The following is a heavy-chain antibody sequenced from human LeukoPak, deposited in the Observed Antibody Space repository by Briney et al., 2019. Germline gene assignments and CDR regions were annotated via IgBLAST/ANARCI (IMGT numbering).Heavy chain of an antibody. CDR2: IYPYDSDT. CDR3: ARLGYCSSGLCYGGDY. D-gene: IGHD2-15*01. J-gene: IGHJ4*02. Sequence: GESLKISCKGFGYSFDTCWIGWVRQMPGKGLEWMGVIYPYDSDTRYSPSFQGQVTISVDKSISTAYLQWTSLKASDTAIFYCARLGYCSSGLCYGGDYWGQGTLVTVSS. CDR1: GYSFDTCW. V-gene: IGHV5-51*01.